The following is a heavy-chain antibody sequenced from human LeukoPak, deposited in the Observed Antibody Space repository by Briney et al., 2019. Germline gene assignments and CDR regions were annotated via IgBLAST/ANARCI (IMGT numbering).Heavy chain of an antibody. CDR2: ISWNSGSI. D-gene: IGHD1-26*01. CDR1: GFTFDDYA. Sequence: GRSLRLSCAASGFTFDDYAMHWVRQAPGKGLEWVSGISWNSGSIGYADSVKGRFTISRDNAKNSLYLQMNSLRAEDTALYYCVRDRGTYRPIDYWGQGTLVTVSS. J-gene: IGHJ4*02. V-gene: IGHV3-9*01. CDR3: VRDRGTYRPIDY.